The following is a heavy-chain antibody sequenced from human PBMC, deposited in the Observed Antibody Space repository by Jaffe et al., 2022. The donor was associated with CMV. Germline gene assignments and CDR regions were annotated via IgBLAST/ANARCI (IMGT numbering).Heavy chain of an antibody. V-gene: IGHV3-9*01. CDR1: GFTFDDYA. CDR3: AKGHYYDTKGYFDY. D-gene: IGHD3-22*01. J-gene: IGHJ4*02. CDR2: ISWNSGSI. Sequence: EVQLVESGGGLVQPGRSLRLSCAASGFTFDDYAMHWVRQAPGKGLEWVSGISWNSGSIGYADSVKGRFTISRDNAKNSLYLQMNSLRAEDTALYYCAKGHYYDTKGYFDYWGQGTLVTVSS.